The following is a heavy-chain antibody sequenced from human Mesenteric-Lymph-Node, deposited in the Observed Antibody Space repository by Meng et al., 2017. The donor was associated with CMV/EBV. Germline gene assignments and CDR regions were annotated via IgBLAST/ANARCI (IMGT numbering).Heavy chain of an antibody. CDR3: ARGAVAGDY. D-gene: IGHD6-19*01. J-gene: IGHJ4*02. CDR1: GFTFSSYA. Sequence: GESLKISCAASGFTFSSYAMSWVRQAPGKGLEWVANIKQDGSEKYYVDSVKGRFTISRDNAKNSLYLQMNSLRAEDTAVYYCARGAVAGDYWGQGTLVTVSS. CDR2: IKQDGSEK. V-gene: IGHV3-7*01.